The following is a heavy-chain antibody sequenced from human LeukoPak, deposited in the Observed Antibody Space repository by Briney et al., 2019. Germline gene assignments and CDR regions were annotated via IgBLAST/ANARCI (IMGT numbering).Heavy chain of an antibody. CDR3: ARDIGVGATITFDH. CDR2: IYSGGST. V-gene: IGHV3-66*01. CDR1: GFTVSSNY. Sequence: RGGSLRLSWAAAGFTVSSNYMSWVRQAPGEGLGWVSVIYSGGSTYYADSVKGRFTSSRDNSKNTLYLQMNSLKAEDTAVYYCARDIGVGATITFDHWGQGTLVTVSS. J-gene: IGHJ4*02. D-gene: IGHD1-26*01.